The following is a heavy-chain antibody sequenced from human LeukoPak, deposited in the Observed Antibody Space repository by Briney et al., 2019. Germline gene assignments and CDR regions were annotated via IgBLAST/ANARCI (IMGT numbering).Heavy chain of an antibody. J-gene: IGHJ4*02. D-gene: IGHD6-6*01. V-gene: IGHV3-23*01. CDR1: GFIFSSYS. CDR3: AKWKYSNSGIDDY. Sequence: GGSLRLSCAASGFIFSSYSMSWVRQVPGKGLEWVSVISGSGDNTYYADSVKGRFTISRDNSKNMLYLQMNSLRAEDTAVYYCAKWKYSNSGIDDYWGQGTLVTVSS. CDR2: ISGSGDNT.